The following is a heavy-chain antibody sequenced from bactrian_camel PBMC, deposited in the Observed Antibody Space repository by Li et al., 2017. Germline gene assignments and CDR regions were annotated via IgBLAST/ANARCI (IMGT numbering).Heavy chain of an antibody. D-gene: IGHD2*01. J-gene: IGHJ4*01. V-gene: IGHV3S1*01. CDR3: AASDYSGGYCYERGLAPDEHNY. Sequence: VQLVESGGGSAQAGGSLRLSCAASGFTSSNYVMAWFRQAPGTGRTGIAVIYPGDGSTYYRDSVKGRFTISKDNPKNTLYLEMNSLKFEDTAMYYCAASDYSGGYCYERGLAPDEHNYWARGPRSPSP. CDR2: IYPGDGST. CDR1: GFTSSNYV.